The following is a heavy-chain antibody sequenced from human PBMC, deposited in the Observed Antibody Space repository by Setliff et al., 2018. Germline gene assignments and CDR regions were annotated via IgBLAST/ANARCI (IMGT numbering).Heavy chain of an antibody. Sequence: SETLSLTCAVYGGSFSGYYWSWIRQPPGKGLEWIGEINHSGSTNYNPSLKSRVTISVDTSKNQFSLRAEDTAVYYCARVREANWNPWANWFDPWGQGTLVTVSS. D-gene: IGHD1-1*01. CDR1: GGSFSGYY. J-gene: IGHJ5*02. V-gene: IGHV4-34*01. CDR2: INHSGST. CDR3: ARVREANWNPWANWFDP.